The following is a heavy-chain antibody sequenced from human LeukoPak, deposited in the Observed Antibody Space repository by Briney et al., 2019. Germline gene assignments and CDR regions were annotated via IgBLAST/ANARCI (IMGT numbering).Heavy chain of an antibody. CDR3: ARHFAIFGLVDLTDSGFDY. J-gene: IGHJ4*02. CDR1: GYTFTGYY. D-gene: IGHD3/OR15-3a*01. CDR2: INPNSGGT. V-gene: IGHV1-2*02. Sequence: GASVKVSCKASGYTFTGYYMHWVRQAPGQGLQWMGWINPNSGGTNYAQKFQGRVTMTRDTSISTAYMELSRLRSDDTAVYYCARHFAIFGLVDLTDSGFDYSGQGTLVTVSS.